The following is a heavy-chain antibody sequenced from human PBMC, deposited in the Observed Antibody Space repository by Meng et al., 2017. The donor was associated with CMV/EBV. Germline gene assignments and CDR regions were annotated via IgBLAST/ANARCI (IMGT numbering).Heavy chain of an antibody. CDR3: ARAQIRGVTTFHYYYYGMDV. CDR2: IIPIFGAA. V-gene: IGHV1-69*05. Sequence: SVKVSCKASGGTFSSYAISWVRQAPGQGLEWMGGIIPIFGAANYAQKFQGRVTITTDESTSTAYMELSSLRSEDTAVYYCARAQIRGVTTFHYYYYGMDVWGQGTTVTVSS. J-gene: IGHJ6*02. CDR1: GGTFSSYA. D-gene: IGHD3-10*01.